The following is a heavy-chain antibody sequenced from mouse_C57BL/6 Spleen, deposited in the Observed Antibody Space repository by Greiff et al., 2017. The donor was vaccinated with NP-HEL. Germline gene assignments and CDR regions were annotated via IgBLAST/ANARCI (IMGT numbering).Heavy chain of an antibody. J-gene: IGHJ2*01. CDR2: INPNNGGT. V-gene: IGHV1-26*01. CDR1: GYTFTDYY. Sequence: VQLQQSGPELVKPGASVKISCKASGYTFTDYYMNWVKQSHGKSLEWIGDINPNNGGTSYNQKFKGKATLTVDKSSSTAYMELRSLTSEDSAVYYCARGVVASTGPYFDYWGQGTTLTVSS. CDR3: ARGVVASTGPYFDY. D-gene: IGHD1-1*01.